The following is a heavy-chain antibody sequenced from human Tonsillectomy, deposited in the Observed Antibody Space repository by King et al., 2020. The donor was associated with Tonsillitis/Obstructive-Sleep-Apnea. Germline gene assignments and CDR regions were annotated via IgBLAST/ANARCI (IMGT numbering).Heavy chain of an antibody. D-gene: IGHD4/OR15-4a*01. CDR2: IKQDGSEK. Sequence: EVQLVESGGGLVQPGGSLRLSCEVSGFTFSDYWMSWVRQVPGKGLEWVANIKQDGSEKKYVDSVKGRFTISRDNVKNSLYLQMNSLRADDTAVYFCASEDNYGVGIDFDFWGQGTLVTVSS. CDR1: GFTFSDYW. J-gene: IGHJ4*02. CDR3: ASEDNYGVGIDFDF. V-gene: IGHV3-7*03.